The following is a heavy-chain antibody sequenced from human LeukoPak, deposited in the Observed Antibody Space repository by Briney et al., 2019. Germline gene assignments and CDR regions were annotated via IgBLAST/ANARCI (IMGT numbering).Heavy chain of an antibody. CDR1: GYTFTSYG. D-gene: IGHD4-17*01. J-gene: IGHJ4*02. V-gene: IGHV1-18*01. CDR3: ARQGRDYGLPYFDY. Sequence: GASVKVSCKASGYTFTSYGISWVRQAPEQGLEWMGWISAYNGNTNYAQKLQGRVTMTTDTSTSTAYMELRSLRSDDTAVYYCARQGRDYGLPYFDYWGQGTLVTVSS. CDR2: ISAYNGNT.